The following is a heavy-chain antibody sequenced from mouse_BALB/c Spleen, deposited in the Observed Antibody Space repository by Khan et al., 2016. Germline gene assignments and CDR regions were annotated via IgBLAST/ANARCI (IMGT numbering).Heavy chain of an antibody. CDR2: ISSGSTTI. CDR3: ASNDYGYDFDY. D-gene: IGHD2-2*01. V-gene: IGHV5-17*02. CDR1: GFTFSSFG. Sequence: EVELVESGGGLVQPGGSRKLSCAASGFTFSSFGMHWVRQAPEKGLEWVAYISSGSTTIYYADPVKGRFTISRDNPENTLFLHMTSLRSEDTAMYYCASNDYGYDFDYWGQGTTLTVSS. J-gene: IGHJ2*01.